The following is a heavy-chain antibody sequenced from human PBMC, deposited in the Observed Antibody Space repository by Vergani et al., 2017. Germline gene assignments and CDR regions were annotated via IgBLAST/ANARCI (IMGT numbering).Heavy chain of an antibody. CDR1: GGSISSGGYY. Sequence: QVQLQESGPGLVKPSQTLSLTCAVSGGSISSGGYYWSWIRQHPGKGLEWIGYIYYSGSTYYNPSLKSRVTISVDTSKNQFSLKLSSVTAADTAVYYCARGGWGTVTTFFHYGMDVWGQGTTVTVSS. J-gene: IGHJ6*02. CDR3: ARGGWGTVTTFFHYGMDV. V-gene: IGHV4-31*11. D-gene: IGHD4-17*01. CDR2: IYYSGST.